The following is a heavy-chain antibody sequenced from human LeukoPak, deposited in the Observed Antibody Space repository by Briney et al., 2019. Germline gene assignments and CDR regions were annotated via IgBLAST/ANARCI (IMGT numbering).Heavy chain of an antibody. D-gene: IGHD1-14*01. CDR2: MNPNSGNT. J-gene: IGHJ5*02. V-gene: IGHV1-8*01. CDR3: ARGRDTGLPKGNWFDP. CDR1: GYTFTSYD. Sequence: ASVKVSCKASGYTFTSYDINWVRQATGQGLEWMGWMNPNSGNTGYAQKFQGRVTMTRNTSISTAYMELSSLRSEDTAVYYCARGRDTGLPKGNWFDPWGQGTLVTVSS.